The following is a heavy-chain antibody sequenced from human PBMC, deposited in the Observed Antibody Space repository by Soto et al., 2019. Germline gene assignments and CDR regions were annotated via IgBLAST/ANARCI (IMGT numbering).Heavy chain of an antibody. CDR2: ISYDGSNK. J-gene: IGHJ4*02. CDR1: GFTFSSYG. Sequence: QVQLVESGGGVVQPGRSLRLSCAASGFTFSSYGMHWVRQAPGKGLEWVAVISYDGSNKYYADSVKGRFTISRDNSKNTLYLQMNSLRAEDTAVYYWAKSTAATIRRYYFDYWGQGTLVTVSS. D-gene: IGHD5-12*01. CDR3: AKSTAATIRRYYFDY. V-gene: IGHV3-30*18.